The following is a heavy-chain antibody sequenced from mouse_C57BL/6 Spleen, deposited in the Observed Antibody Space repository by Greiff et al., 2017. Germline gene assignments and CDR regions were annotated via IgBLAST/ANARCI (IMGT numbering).Heavy chain of an antibody. V-gene: IGHV1-69*01. J-gene: IGHJ2*01. CDR3: ARRATGGFDY. CDR1: GYTFTSYW. CDR2: IDPSDSYT. D-gene: IGHD1-1*01. Sequence: QVQLQQPGAELVMPGASVKLSCKASGYTFTSYWMHWVKQRPGQGLEWIGEIDPSDSYTNYNQKFKGKSTLTVDKSSSTAYMQLSSLTSEDSAVYYCARRATGGFDYWGQGTTLTVSS.